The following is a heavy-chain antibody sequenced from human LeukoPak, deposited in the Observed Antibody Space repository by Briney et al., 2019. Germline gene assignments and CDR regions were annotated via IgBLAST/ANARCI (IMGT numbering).Heavy chain of an antibody. CDR3: ARRIRLRYFFDI. J-gene: IGHJ3*02. CDR2: IYTSGST. D-gene: IGHD3-9*01. CDR1: GGSISSGSYY. Sequence: SETLSLTCTVSGGSISSGSYYWSWIRQPAGKGLEWIGRIYTSGSTNYNPSLKSRVTISVDTSKNQFSLKLSSVTAADTAVYYCARRIRLRYFFDIWGQGTVVTVSS. V-gene: IGHV4-61*02.